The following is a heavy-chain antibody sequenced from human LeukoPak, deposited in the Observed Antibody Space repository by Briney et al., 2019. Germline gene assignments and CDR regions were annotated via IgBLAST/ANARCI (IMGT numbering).Heavy chain of an antibody. J-gene: IGHJ4*02. CDR2: VSPDGGRT. Sequence: GGSLRLSCAASGFTFTSYWMHWVRQVTGKGLVWIAHVSPDGGRTDYADSVKGRFTVSRDNTNHILYLQMNRLTADDTAVYYCARVLSYFGSGSYPAYWGQGTLVTVSS. CDR3: ARVLSYFGSGSYPAY. V-gene: IGHV3-74*01. CDR1: GFTFTSYW. D-gene: IGHD3-10*01.